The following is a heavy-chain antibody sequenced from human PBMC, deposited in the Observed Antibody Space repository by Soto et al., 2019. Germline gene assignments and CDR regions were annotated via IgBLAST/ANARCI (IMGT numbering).Heavy chain of an antibody. D-gene: IGHD3-22*01. V-gene: IGHV1-18*01. J-gene: IGHJ6*01. CDR2: IRPYNDYT. CDR3: GRGGYYDSSGSRNYHYYGIDV. Sequence: QVHLVQSGGEVKKPGASVKVFCKTSGYTFSSYGVNWVRQAPGRGLEWMGWIRPYNDYTYYAPKFQGRVRMTTDTSTKTAYMELRSLRSDTTAVYYCGRGGYYDSSGSRNYHYYGIDVWGQGTTVIVSS. CDR1: GYTFSSYG.